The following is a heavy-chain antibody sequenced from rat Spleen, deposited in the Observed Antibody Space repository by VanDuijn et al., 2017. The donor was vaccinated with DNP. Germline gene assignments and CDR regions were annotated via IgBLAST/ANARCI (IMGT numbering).Heavy chain of an antibody. V-gene: IGHV2-30*01. Sequence: QVQLKESGPGLVQPSQTLSLTCTVSGFSLPSYNVHWVRQPTGKGLERMGIIWTGGSTDYNSNLKSRRSISRDTSNSQVFLQKNSLQTEDIATYYCARGNNGGYDYWGQGVMVTVSS. J-gene: IGHJ2*01. D-gene: IGHD1-11*01. CDR2: IWTGGST. CDR1: GFSLPSYN. CDR3: ARGNNGGYDY.